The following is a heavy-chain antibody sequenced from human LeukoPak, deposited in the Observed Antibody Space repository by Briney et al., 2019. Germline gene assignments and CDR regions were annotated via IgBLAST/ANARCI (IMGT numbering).Heavy chain of an antibody. D-gene: IGHD3-9*01. CDR2: ISYDGSNK. CDR1: GFTFSSYG. V-gene: IGHV3-30*03. Sequence: GGSLRLSCAASGFTFSSYGMHWVRQAPGKGLEWVAVISYDGSNKYYADSVKGRFTISRDNSKNTLYLQMNSLRAEDTAVYYCATLPRAYDILTGYWEDAFDTWGQGTMVTVSS. J-gene: IGHJ3*02. CDR3: ATLPRAYDILTGYWEDAFDT.